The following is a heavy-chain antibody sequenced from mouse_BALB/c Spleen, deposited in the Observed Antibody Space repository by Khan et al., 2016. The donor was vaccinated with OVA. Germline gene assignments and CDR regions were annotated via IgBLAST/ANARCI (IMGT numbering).Heavy chain of an antibody. D-gene: IGHD1-1*01. CDR1: GYSITSGYY. Sequence: QLEESGPGLVKPSQSLSLTCSVTGYSITSGYYWNWIRQFPGNKLEWMDYIRYDGSNNYNPSLKNRISITRDTSKNQFFLKLNSVTTEDTATYYCVRDYYGTSWYFDVWGAGTTVTVSS. V-gene: IGHV3-6*02. J-gene: IGHJ1*01. CDR2: IRYDGSN. CDR3: VRDYYGTSWYFDV.